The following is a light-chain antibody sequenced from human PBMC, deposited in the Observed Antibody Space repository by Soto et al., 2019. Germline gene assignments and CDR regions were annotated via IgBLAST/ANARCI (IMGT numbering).Light chain of an antibody. Sequence: DIQMTQSRATLSASVGDRVTITCRASQSISTWLAWYQQKPGKAPKLLIHNASNLLSGVPSRFSGSGSATEFTLTISSLHPDDFATYYCQQYNSRRAWTFGQGTKVEI. CDR3: QQYNSRRAWT. CDR1: QSISTW. J-gene: IGKJ1*01. V-gene: IGKV1-5*03. CDR2: NAS.